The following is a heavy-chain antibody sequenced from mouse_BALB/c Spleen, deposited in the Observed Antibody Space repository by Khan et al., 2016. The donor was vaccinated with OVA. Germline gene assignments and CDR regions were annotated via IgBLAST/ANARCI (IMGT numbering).Heavy chain of an antibody. V-gene: IGHV1-7*01. CDR1: GYTFTSYW. CDR3: ASDRIDY. J-gene: IGHJ2*01. Sequence: QVQLQQSGAELAKPGDSVKMSCKASGYTFTSYWMHWIKQTPGQGLEWIGYINPTSGYTDYNQKFKDKVTLTADKSSSTAYMQLSNLTSDDSAIYYCASDRIDYWGQGTTLTVSS. CDR2: INPTSGYT.